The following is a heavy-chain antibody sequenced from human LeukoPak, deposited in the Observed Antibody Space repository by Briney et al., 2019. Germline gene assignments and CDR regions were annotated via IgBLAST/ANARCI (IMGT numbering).Heavy chain of an antibody. CDR2: IYYSGST. V-gene: IGHV4-59*01. CDR3: AKDIGQRLLWFGETRVY. CDR1: GGSISSYY. Sequence: PSETLSLTCTVSGGSISSYYWSWIRQPPGKGLEWIGYIYYSGSTNYNPSLKSRVTISVDTSKNQFSLKLSSVTAADTAVYYCAKDIGQRLLWFGETRVYWGQGTLVTVSS. J-gene: IGHJ4*02. D-gene: IGHD3-10*01.